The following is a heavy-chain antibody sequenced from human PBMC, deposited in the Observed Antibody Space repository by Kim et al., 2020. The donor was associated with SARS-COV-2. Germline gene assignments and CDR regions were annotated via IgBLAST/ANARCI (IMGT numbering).Heavy chain of an antibody. CDR1: GFTFGDYA. Sequence: GGSLRLSCTASGFTFGDYAMSWFRQAPGKGLEWVGFIRSKAYGGTTEYAASVKGRFTISRDDSKSIAYLQMNSLKTEDTAVYYCTSDPTEVEWLRGHWFDPWGQGTLVTVSS. CDR3: TSDPTEVEWLRGHWFDP. V-gene: IGHV3-49*03. D-gene: IGHD5-12*01. CDR2: IRSKAYGGTT. J-gene: IGHJ5*02.